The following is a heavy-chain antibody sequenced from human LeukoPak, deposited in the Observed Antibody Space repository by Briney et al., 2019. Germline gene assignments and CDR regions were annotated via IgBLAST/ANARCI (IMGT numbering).Heavy chain of an antibody. V-gene: IGHV4-28*01. CDR2: IYHSGTT. D-gene: IGHD3-10*01. CDR1: GYSITSSSW. CDR3: ARKENVYYYFDY. J-gene: IGHJ4*02. Sequence: ASETLSLTCAVSGYSITSSSWWGWIRQPPGKGLEWIGYIYHSGTTYCNPSLQSRVTMSVDTSKNQFSLKLSSVTAVDTAVYYCARKENVYYYFDYWGQGTLVTVSS.